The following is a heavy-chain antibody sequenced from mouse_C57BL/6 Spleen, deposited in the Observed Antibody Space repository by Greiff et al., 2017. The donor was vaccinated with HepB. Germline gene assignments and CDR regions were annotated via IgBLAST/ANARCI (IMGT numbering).Heavy chain of an antibody. V-gene: IGHV1-69*01. J-gene: IGHJ2*01. D-gene: IGHD2-4*01. CDR2: IDPSDSYT. CDR1: GYTFTSYW. Sequence: QVQLQQPGAELVMPGASVKLSCKASGYTFTSYWMHWVKQRPGQGLEWIGEIDPSDSYTNYNQKFKGKSTLTVDKSSSTAYMQLSSLTSEDSAVYYCARIYYDYDGGGIDYWGQGTTLTVSS. CDR3: ARIYYDYDGGGIDY.